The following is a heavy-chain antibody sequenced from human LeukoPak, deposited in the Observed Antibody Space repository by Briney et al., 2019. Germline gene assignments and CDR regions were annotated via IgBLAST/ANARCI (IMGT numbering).Heavy chain of an antibody. CDR1: GGSITRRY. D-gene: IGHD3-10*01. V-gene: IGHV4-59*11. Sequence: SETPSLTCFVSGGSITRRYWSWIRQPPGKGLEWIGYINYSGNTNYNPSLKSRVLISVDTSKNQFSLKLSSVTAADTAVYYCGRGGGGSYLEYSFDYWGQGTLVTVSS. CDR3: GRGGGGSYLEYSFDY. CDR2: INYSGNT. J-gene: IGHJ4*02.